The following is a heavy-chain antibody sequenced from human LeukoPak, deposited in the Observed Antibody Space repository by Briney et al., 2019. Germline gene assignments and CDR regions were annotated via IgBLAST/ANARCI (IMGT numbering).Heavy chain of an antibody. CDR1: GGTFSSYA. D-gene: IGHD2-2*01. CDR2: IIPIFGTA. J-gene: IGHJ4*02. Sequence: SVKVSCKASGGTFSSYAISWVRQAPGQGLEWIGRIIPIFGTANYAQKFQGRVTITTDESTSTAYMELSSLRSEDTAVYYCAIVPATAIAYFDYWGQGTLVTVSS. V-gene: IGHV1-69*05. CDR3: AIVPATAIAYFDY.